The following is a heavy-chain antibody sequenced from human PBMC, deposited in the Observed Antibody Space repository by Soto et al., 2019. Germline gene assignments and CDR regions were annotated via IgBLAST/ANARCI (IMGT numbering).Heavy chain of an antibody. D-gene: IGHD6-13*01. J-gene: IGHJ6*02. CDR1: GYSFTSYW. CDR3: ARFGSLAAAEDYYYGMDV. CDR2: IDPSDSYT. Sequence: PGDSLKISCKRSGYSFTSYWISWVRQMPGKGLEWMGRIDPSDSYTNYSPSFQGHVTISADKSISTAYLQWSSLKASDTAMYYCARFGSLAAAEDYYYGMDVWGQGTTVTVSS. V-gene: IGHV5-10-1*01.